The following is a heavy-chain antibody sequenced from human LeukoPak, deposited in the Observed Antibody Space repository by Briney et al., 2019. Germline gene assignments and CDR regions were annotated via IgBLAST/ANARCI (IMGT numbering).Heavy chain of an antibody. CDR2: IYTSGST. CDR3: ASELGGAAAGTDAFDI. Sequence: SETLSLTCTVSGGSISSYYWSWIRQPAGRGLEWIGRIYTSGSTNYNPSLKSRVTMSVDTSKNHFSLKLNSVTAADTAVYYCASELGGAAAGTDAFDIWGQGTMVTVSS. CDR1: GGSISSYY. J-gene: IGHJ3*02. D-gene: IGHD6-13*01. V-gene: IGHV4-4*07.